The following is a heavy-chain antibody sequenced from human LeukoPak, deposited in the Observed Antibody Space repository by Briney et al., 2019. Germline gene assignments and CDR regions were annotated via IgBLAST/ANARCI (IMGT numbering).Heavy chain of an antibody. D-gene: IGHD6-13*01. J-gene: IGHJ4*02. CDR3: ARGPSPSIAAVDY. V-gene: IGHV1-8*01. Sequence: ASVEVSCKASGYTCTSYDINWVRQATGQGLEWMGWMNPNSGNTGYAQKFQGRVTMTRNTSISTAYMELSSLRSEDTAVYYCARGPSPSIAAVDYWGQGTLVTVSS. CDR2: MNPNSGNT. CDR1: GYTCTSYD.